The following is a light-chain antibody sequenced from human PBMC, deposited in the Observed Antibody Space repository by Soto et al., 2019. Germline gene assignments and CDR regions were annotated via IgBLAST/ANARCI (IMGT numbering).Light chain of an antibody. V-gene: IGKV3-20*01. CDR3: QQYDNWPLT. CDR2: GAS. J-gene: IGKJ4*01. Sequence: EIFLTQSPGTLSLSPGEASTRSSRASPSVSSSYLAWYQQKPGQAPRLLIYGASTRATGIPARFSGSGSGTDFTLTISSLQSEDFGVYFCQQYDNWPLTFGGGTKVDIK. CDR1: PSVSSSY.